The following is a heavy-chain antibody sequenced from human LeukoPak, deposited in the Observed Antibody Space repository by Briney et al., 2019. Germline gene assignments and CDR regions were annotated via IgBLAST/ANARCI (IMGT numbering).Heavy chain of an antibody. J-gene: IGHJ6*02. CDR2: ISRHDDYI. D-gene: IGHD5-18*01. CDR3: ARDAVDTANAV. V-gene: IGHV3-21*04. Sequence: GGSLRLSCVASGFNFDLYAMSWVRQAPGKGLEWLSAISRHDDYIYYAASVRGRFTISRDNAKNTLYLQMNSLRAEDTAVYYCARDAVDTANAVWGQGTTVTVSS. CDR1: GFNFDLYA.